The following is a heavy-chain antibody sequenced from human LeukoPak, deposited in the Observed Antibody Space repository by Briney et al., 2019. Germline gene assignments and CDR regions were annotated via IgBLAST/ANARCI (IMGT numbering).Heavy chain of an antibody. Sequence: SETLSLTCAVYGGSFSGYYWSWIRQPPGKGLEWIGEINHSGSTNYNPSLKSRVTISVDTSKNQFSLKLSSVTAADTAVYYCARGIVAVPAANPNDYYYYMDVWGKGTTVTVSS. D-gene: IGHD2-2*01. J-gene: IGHJ6*03. CDR3: ARGIVAVPAANPNDYYYYMDV. V-gene: IGHV4-34*01. CDR1: GGSFSGYY. CDR2: INHSGST.